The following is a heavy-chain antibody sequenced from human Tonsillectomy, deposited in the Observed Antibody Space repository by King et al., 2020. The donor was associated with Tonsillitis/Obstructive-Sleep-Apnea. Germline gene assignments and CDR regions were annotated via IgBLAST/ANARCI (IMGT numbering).Heavy chain of an antibody. V-gene: IGHV1-18*01. CDR2: ISAYNGNT. J-gene: IGHJ3*02. CDR1: GYTFTSYG. CDR3: ARDTHYYDSSGYYYEKGAFDI. Sequence: QLVQSGAEVKKPGASVKVSCKASGYTFTSYGISWVRQAPGQGLEWMGWISAYNGNTNYAQKLQGRVTMTTDTSTSTAHMELRSLRSDDTAVYYCARDTHYYDSSGYYYEKGAFDIWGQGTMVTVSS. D-gene: IGHD3-22*01.